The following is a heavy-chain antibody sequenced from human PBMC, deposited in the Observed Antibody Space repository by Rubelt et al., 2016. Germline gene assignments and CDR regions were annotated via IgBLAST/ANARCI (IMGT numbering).Heavy chain of an antibody. D-gene: IGHD4-17*01. CDR2: ISSGGSYI. CDR1: GFTFSSYS. CDR3: ARDLTVNDGFDI. Sequence: EVQLVESGGGLVKPGGSLRLSCAASGFTFSSYSLNWVRQAPGKGLEWVSSISSGGSYIFYADSVKGRFTISRDNAKNSLYLQMNSLRAEDTAIYYCARDLTVNDGFDIWGQGTMVTVSS. V-gene: IGHV3-21*01. J-gene: IGHJ3*02.